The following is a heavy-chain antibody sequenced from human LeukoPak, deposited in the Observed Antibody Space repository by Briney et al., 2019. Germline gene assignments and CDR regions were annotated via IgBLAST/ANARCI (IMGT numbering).Heavy chain of an antibody. D-gene: IGHD1-26*01. CDR2: ISGSGGST. Sequence: GGSLRLSCAASGFTFSSYAMSWVRQAPGKGLEWVSAISGSGGSTYYADSVKGRFTISRDNSKNSLYLQLNSLRAEDTAVYYCARSLVVGANPYHWGQGTLVTVSS. V-gene: IGHV3-23*01. CDR1: GFTFSSYA. J-gene: IGHJ5*02. CDR3: ARSLVVGANPYH.